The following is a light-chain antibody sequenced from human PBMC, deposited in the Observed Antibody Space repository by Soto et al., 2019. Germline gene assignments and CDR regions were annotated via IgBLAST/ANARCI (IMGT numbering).Light chain of an antibody. J-gene: IGLJ2*01. CDR1: SSDVGDYNY. Sequence: QSALTQPPSASGSPGQSVTISCTGTSSDVGDYNYVSWYQQHPGNAPKLMIFEVSKRPSGVPDCFSGSKSGNTASLTVSGLQAEDEADYYCSSYAGSNNKVLFGGGTKVTVL. CDR2: EVS. CDR3: SSYAGSNNKVL. V-gene: IGLV2-8*01.